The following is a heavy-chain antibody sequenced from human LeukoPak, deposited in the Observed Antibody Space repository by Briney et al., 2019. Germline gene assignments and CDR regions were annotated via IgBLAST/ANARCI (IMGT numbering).Heavy chain of an antibody. CDR2: INPNSGGT. J-gene: IGHJ6*02. D-gene: IGHD3-16*01. CDR3: ARDQPPVLSGEYYYGMDV. V-gene: IGHV1-2*02. CDR1: GYTFTGYY. Sequence: GASVKVSCKASGYTFTGYYIHWVRQAPGQGLEWMGWINPNSGGTYYAQKFQGRVTVTRDTSINTAYMDLSRLISDDTAVYYCARDQPPVLSGEYYYGMDVWGQGTTVTVSS.